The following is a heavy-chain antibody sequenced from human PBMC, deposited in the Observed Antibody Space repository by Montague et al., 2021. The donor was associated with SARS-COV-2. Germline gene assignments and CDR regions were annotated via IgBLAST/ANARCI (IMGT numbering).Heavy chain of an antibody. CDR2: INHSGST. CDR1: GTSFSGYY. J-gene: IGHJ6*02. V-gene: IGHV4-34*01. Sequence: SETLSLTCAVYGTSFSGYYWSWIRQPPGKGLEWIGEINHSGSTNYNPSLKSRLTISVDTSKNQFSLKLSSVTAADTAVYYCARVRRANYYYYYYGMDVWGRGTTVTVSS. CDR3: ARVRRANYYYYYYGMDV. D-gene: IGHD3-16*01.